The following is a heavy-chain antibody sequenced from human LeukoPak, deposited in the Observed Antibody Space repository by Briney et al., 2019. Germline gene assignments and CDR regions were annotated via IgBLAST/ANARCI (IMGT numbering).Heavy chain of an antibody. V-gene: IGHV1-8*01. CDR1: GYTFTSYD. J-gene: IGHJ6*02. CDR2: MNPNSGNT. Sequence: GASVKVSCKASGYTFTSYDINWVRQATGQGLEWMGWMNPNSGNTGYAQKFQGRVTMTRNTSISTAYMELSSLRSEDTAVYYCARVSVFFSSWRIYYYYGMDVWGQGTTVTVSS. CDR3: ARVSVFFSSWRIYYYYGMDV. D-gene: IGHD6-13*01.